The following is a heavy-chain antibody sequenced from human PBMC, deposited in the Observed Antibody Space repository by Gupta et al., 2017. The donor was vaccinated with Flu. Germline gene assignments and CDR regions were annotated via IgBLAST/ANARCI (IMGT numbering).Heavy chain of an antibody. V-gene: IGHV3-74*01. CDR1: GFSISSHW. D-gene: IGHD4-17*01. J-gene: IGHJ4*02. Sequence: EVQLVESGGGLVQPGGSLRLSCGGAGFSISSHWMHWVREAPGKGLVWLSRINYDGSNAYYADSVKGRFTTSRDNAQNTLYLQMDSLRADDTAVYFCARGAYDFGNFDCWGQGTLVTVSS. CDR3: ARGAYDFGNFDC. CDR2: INYDGSNA.